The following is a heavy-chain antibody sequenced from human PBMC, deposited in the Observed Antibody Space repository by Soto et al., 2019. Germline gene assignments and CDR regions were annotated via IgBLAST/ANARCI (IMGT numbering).Heavy chain of an antibody. J-gene: IGHJ2*01. CDR3: AGAEYSAYWYFDL. V-gene: IGHV1-2*02. CDR1: GYTFTGYY. Sequence: QVQLVQSGAEVKKPGASVKVSCKASGYTFTGYYMHWVRQAPGQGLEWMGWINPNSGDTNYAQKFQGRVTMTRDTSISTAYMELSRLRSDDTAVYYCAGAEYSAYWYFDLWGRGTLVTVSS. CDR2: INPNSGDT. D-gene: IGHD5-18*01.